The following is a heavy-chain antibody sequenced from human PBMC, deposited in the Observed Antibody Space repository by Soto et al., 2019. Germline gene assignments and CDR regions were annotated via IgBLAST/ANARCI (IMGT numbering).Heavy chain of an antibody. CDR1: GFTFSSYG. Sequence: PGGSLRLSYAASGFTFSSYGMHWVRQAPGKGLEWVAVIWYDGSNKYYADSVKGRFTISRDNSKNTLYLQMNSLRAEDTAVYYCARAVFGRGVIITGPPDYWGRGTLVTVSS. V-gene: IGHV3-33*01. J-gene: IGHJ4*02. CDR2: IWYDGSNK. D-gene: IGHD3-10*01. CDR3: ARAVFGRGVIITGPPDY.